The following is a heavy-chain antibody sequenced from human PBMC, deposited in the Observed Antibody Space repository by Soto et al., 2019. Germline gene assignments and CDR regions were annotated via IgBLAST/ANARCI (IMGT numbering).Heavy chain of an antibody. CDR2: IAYTGVTT. J-gene: IGHJ5*02. CDR3: AKDRNYYGSGASNWFDP. CDR1: GFTLSSYA. V-gene: IGHV3-23*01. D-gene: IGHD3-10*01. Sequence: EVQLLESGGGLVQPGGSLRLSCAASGFTLSSYAMSWVRQAPGKGLEWVSTIAYTGVTTYYADSVKGRFTMSRDNSKNTLHLQMNSLRAEDTAVYYCAKDRNYYGSGASNWFDPWGQGTLVTVSS.